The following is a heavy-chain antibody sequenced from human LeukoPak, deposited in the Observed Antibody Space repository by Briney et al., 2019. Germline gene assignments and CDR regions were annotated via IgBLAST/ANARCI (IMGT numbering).Heavy chain of an antibody. V-gene: IGHV3-53*01. CDR2: VYSGGST. J-gene: IGHJ3*02. CDR3: AREPYDSSGYRDAFDI. Sequence: GGSLRLSCAASGFTVSSNYMSWVRQAPGKGLEWVSVVYSGGSTYYADSVKGRFTISRDNSKNTLYLQMNSLRAEDTAVYYCAREPYDSSGYRDAFDIWGQGTTVTVSS. CDR1: GFTVSSNY. D-gene: IGHD3-22*01.